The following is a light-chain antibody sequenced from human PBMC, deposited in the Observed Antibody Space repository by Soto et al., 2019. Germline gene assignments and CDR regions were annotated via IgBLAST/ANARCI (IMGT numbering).Light chain of an antibody. V-gene: IGKV1-5*03. CDR1: QSISSW. CDR3: QQYNSYSPKT. CDR2: KAS. J-gene: IGKJ1*01. Sequence: DIQMTQSPSTLSASVGDRVTITCRASQSISSWLAWYQQKPGKAPTLLIYKASTLESGVPSRFSGSGSGTEFTLTISSLQPDDFATYYCQQYNSYSPKTFGQGTKVDIK.